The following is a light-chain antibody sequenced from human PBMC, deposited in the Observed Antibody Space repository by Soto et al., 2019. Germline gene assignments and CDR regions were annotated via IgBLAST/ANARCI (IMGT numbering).Light chain of an antibody. Sequence: DNQVTQSPSTLSAYVGDRATITCRASQSISSWLAWYQQKPGKAPKLLLYKASSLESGVPSRFSGSGSGTEFTLTISSLQSEDFAFYYCQQYNSWPRTFGQGTKVDI. CDR3: QQYNSWPRT. CDR2: KAS. V-gene: IGKV1-5*03. J-gene: IGKJ1*01. CDR1: QSISSW.